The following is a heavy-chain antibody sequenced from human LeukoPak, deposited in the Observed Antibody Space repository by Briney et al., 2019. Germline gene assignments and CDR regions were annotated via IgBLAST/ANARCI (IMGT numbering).Heavy chain of an antibody. J-gene: IGHJ4*02. CDR2: TIPIFDTA. D-gene: IGHD6-13*01. CDR1: GYTFTSYG. V-gene: IGHV1-69*13. CDR3: ARDSSSWYYFDY. Sequence: GASVKVSCKASGYTFTSYGISWVRQAPGQGLEWMGGTIPIFDTADYAQKFQDRVTITADESTSTAYMELRSLRSDDTAVYYCARDSSSWYYFDYWGQGTLVTVSS.